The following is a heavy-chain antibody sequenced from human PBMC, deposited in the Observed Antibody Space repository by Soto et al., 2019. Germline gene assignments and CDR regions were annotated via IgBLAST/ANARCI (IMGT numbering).Heavy chain of an antibody. J-gene: IGHJ5*02. CDR3: ARDVFQRLPQYNWFVH. D-gene: IGHD6-25*01. CDR1: GFTFSSYG. Sequence: GGSLRLSCAASGFTFSSYGMHWVRQAPGKGLEWVAVIWYDGSNKYYADSVKGRFTISRDNSKNTLYLQMNSLRAEDTAVYYCARDVFQRLPQYNWFVHWGQGTLVTISS. V-gene: IGHV3-33*01. CDR2: IWYDGSNK.